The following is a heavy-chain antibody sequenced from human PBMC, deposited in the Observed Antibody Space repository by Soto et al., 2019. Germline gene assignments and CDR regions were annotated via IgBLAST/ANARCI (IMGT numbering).Heavy chain of an antibody. CDR2: INPSGGST. CDR1: GYTFASYY. Sequence: GASVKVSCKASGYTFASYYMHWVRQAPGQGLEWMGIINPSGGSTSYAQKFQGRVTMTRDTSTSTVYMELSSLGSEDTAVYYCAHSGYDYYYYGMDVWGQGTTVTVS. V-gene: IGHV1-46*01. D-gene: IGHD5-12*01. J-gene: IGHJ6*02. CDR3: AHSGYDYYYYGMDV.